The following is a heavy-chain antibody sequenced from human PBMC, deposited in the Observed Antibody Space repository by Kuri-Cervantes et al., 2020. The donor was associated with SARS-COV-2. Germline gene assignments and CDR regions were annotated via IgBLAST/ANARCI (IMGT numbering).Heavy chain of an antibody. V-gene: IGHV3-30*02. CDR1: GFAFSTYG. CDR3: AKDIEDTAMVTFYFDY. D-gene: IGHD5-18*01. J-gene: IGHJ4*02. CDR2: ISYDESDE. Sequence: GGSLRLSCAASGFAFSTYGTHWVRQAPGKGLEWVAFISYDESDEYYLDPVKGRFTISRDNSKNMLYLQMNSLRAEDTALYYCAKDIEDTAMVTFYFDYWGQGTLVTVSS.